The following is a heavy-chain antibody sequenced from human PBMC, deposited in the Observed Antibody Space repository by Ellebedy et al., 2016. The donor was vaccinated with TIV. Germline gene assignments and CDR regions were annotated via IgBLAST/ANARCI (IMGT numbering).Heavy chain of an antibody. V-gene: IGHV1-2*02. J-gene: IGHJ6*02. Sequence: ASVKVSCKASGYTFTAYYMHWVRQAPGQGLEWMGWINPDSGVTNFAQKFQGRVTMTRDTSVNTAYMELSRLESDDTAVYYGARVIRGSSGMDVWGQGTTVTVS. CDR1: GYTFTAYY. CDR2: INPDSGVT. CDR3: ARVIRGSSGMDV. D-gene: IGHD6-13*01.